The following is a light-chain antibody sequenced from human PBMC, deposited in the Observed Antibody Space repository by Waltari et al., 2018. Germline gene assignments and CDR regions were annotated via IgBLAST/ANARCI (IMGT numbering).Light chain of an antibody. V-gene: IGKV3-20*01. CDR3: QQYDTSTEWT. CDR1: QDISSSY. CDR2: DAS. Sequence: EIVLTQSPGTLSLSPGQRATLSCRASQDISSSYLAWHQQRPGQAPRLLIYDASSRATGFPDRFSGSGSGTDFTLTISGLEPEDVAVYYCQQYDTSTEWTFGQGTKVEIK. J-gene: IGKJ1*01.